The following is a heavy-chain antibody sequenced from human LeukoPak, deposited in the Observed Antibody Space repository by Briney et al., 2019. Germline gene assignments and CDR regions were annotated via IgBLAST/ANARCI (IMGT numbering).Heavy chain of an antibody. J-gene: IGHJ4*02. D-gene: IGHD3-9*01. CDR1: GYTFTSYY. CDR2: ISPSGGST. CDR3: ARDTLNYDILTGLDY. V-gene: IGHV1-46*01. Sequence: ASVKVSCKASGYTFTSYYMHWVRQAPGQGLEWMGIISPSGGSTSYAQKFQGRVTMTRDTSTSTVYMELSSLRSEDTAVYYCARDTLNYDILTGLDYWGQGTLVTVSS.